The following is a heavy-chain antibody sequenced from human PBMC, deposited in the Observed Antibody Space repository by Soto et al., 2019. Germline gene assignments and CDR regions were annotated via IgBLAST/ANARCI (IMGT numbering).Heavy chain of an antibody. CDR3: TDFAR. J-gene: IGHJ4*02. Sequence: EVQLVESGGALVKPGGSLRLSCVSSGFTFSSAWMSWVRQAPGKGLEWVARVKSRSDGGAIHYAAPVKGRFTISRDDAGGMLYLQMNGPKNDDSAVYYCTDFARWGQGTSVTVSS. D-gene: IGHD6-6*01. CDR2: VKSRSDGGAI. CDR1: GFTFSSAW. V-gene: IGHV3-15*02.